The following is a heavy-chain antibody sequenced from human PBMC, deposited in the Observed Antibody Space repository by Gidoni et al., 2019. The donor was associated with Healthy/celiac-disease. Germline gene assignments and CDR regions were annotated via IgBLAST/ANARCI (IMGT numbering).Heavy chain of an antibody. V-gene: IGHV4-59*07. CDR1: GGSISSYY. J-gene: IGHJ6*02. D-gene: IGHD5-18*01. CDR3: ARGGSGYSYGIPQIYYYYGMDV. Sequence: QVQLQESGPGLVKPSDTLSLTGTVSGGSISSYYWRWIRQPPGKGLEWIGYIYYSGSTNYNPSLKSRVTISVDTSKIQFSLKLSSVTAADTAVYYCARGGSGYSYGIPQIYYYYGMDVWGQGTTVTVSS. CDR2: IYYSGST.